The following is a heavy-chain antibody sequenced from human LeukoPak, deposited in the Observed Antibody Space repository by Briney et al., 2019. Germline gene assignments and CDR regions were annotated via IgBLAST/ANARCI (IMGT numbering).Heavy chain of an antibody. V-gene: IGHV3-7*03. D-gene: IGHD6-13*01. J-gene: IGHJ5*02. Sequence: AGGSLRLSCAASGFTFSSYWMSWVRQAPGKGLEWVANIKQDGSEKYYVDSVKGRCTSARDNAKNSLYLQMNSLRAEDTAVYYCARGIAAAGRNWFDPWGQGTLVTVSS. CDR3: ARGIAAAGRNWFDP. CDR2: IKQDGSEK. CDR1: GFTFSSYW.